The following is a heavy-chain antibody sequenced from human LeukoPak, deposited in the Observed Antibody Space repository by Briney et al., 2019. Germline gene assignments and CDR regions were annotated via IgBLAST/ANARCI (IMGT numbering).Heavy chain of an antibody. CDR2: INPNSGGT. Sequence: ASVKVSCKASGYTFTGYYMHWVRQAPGQGLEWMGWINPNSGGTNYAQKFQGRVTMTRDTSISTAYMELSRLRSDDTAVYYCARGDTAMVTSRSDYWGQGTLVTVSS. CDR3: ARGDTAMVTSRSDY. CDR1: GYTFTGYY. V-gene: IGHV1-2*02. D-gene: IGHD5-18*01. J-gene: IGHJ4*02.